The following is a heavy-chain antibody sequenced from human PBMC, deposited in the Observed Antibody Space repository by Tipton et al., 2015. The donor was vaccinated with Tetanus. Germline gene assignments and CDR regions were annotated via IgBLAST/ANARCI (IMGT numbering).Heavy chain of an antibody. CDR3: TTLSTTVAPGGDY. V-gene: IGHV3-15*01. Sequence: GSLRLSCAASGFTFSDAWMSWVRQAPGKGLEWVGRIKRRADGGTTDYPAPVKGRFTISRDESENTLYLQMNSLKTEDTAMYYCTTLSTTVAPGGDYWGQGPLVTVSS. CDR2: IKRRADGGTT. CDR1: GFTFSDAW. J-gene: IGHJ4*02. D-gene: IGHD4-23*01.